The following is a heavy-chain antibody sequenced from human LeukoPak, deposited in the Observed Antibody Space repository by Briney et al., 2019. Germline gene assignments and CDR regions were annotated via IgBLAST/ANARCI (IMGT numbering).Heavy chain of an antibody. V-gene: IGHV1-18*01. Sequence: ASVKVSCKASGGTFSSYAISWVRQAPGQGLEWMGWISAYYGNTNYAQKLQGRVTMTTDTSTSTAYMELRSLRSDDTAVYYCARDTQQLPSPYYFDYWGQGTLVTVSS. CDR1: GGTFSSYA. CDR2: ISAYYGNT. CDR3: ARDTQQLPSPYYFDY. D-gene: IGHD6-13*01. J-gene: IGHJ4*02.